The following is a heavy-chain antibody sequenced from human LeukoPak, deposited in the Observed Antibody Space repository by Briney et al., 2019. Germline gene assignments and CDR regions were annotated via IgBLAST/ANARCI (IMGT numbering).Heavy chain of an antibody. J-gene: IGHJ4*02. CDR2: ISSSSDYI. CDR1: GFTFSSYS. CDR3: ARDNSNSD. D-gene: IGHD6-6*01. V-gene: IGHV3-21*01. Sequence: PGGSLRLSCAASGFTFSSYSMNWVRQAPGKGLEWVSSISSSSDYIHYADFVKGRFTISRDNAETSLYLQMNSLRAEDTAVYYCARDNSNSDWGQGTLVTVSS.